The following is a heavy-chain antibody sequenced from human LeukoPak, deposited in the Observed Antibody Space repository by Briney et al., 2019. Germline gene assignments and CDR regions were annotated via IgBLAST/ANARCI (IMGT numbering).Heavy chain of an antibody. V-gene: IGHV3-30*18. J-gene: IGHJ5*02. CDR2: ISYEGSNK. CDR1: GFTFSSYG. Sequence: GGSLRLSCAASGFTFSSYGMHWVRQAPREGLEWVAVISYEGSNKYYADSVKGRFTISRDNSKNTLYLQMNSLRAEDTAVYYCAKDRGMTTVIYNWFDPWGQGTLVTVSS. D-gene: IGHD4-17*01. CDR3: AKDRGMTTVIYNWFDP.